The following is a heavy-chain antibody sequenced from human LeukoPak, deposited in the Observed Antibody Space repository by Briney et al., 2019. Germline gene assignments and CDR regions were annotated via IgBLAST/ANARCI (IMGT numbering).Heavy chain of an antibody. CDR3: ATDVPYGKSGYFSGPHFDS. CDR2: FDPEYNEE. J-gene: IGHJ4*02. Sequence: ASVKVSCKVSGYTLTELSMHWVRQAPGRGPEWMGGFDPEYNEERFVQKFQGRVIVTEDLRSDTIFMELSSLRSDDTAVYYCATDVPYGKSGYFSGPHFDSWGQGTLVTVSS. CDR1: GYTLTELS. D-gene: IGHD3-3*01. V-gene: IGHV1-24*01.